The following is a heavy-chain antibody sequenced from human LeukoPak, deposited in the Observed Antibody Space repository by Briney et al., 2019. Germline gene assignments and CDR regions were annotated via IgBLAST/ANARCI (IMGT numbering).Heavy chain of an antibody. CDR2: IGSSGSTI. V-gene: IGHV3-11*04. Sequence: MAGGSLRLSCAASGFTFSDYYMSWIRQAPGKGLEWVSYIGSSGSTIYYADSVKGRFTISRDNAKNSLYLQMNSLRAEDTAVYYCARSSYSGSYSLDYWGQGTLVTVSS. CDR1: GFTFSDYY. CDR3: ARSSYSGSYSLDY. D-gene: IGHD1-26*01. J-gene: IGHJ4*02.